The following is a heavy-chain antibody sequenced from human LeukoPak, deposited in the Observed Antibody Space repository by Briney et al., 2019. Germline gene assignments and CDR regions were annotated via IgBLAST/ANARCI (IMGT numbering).Heavy chain of an antibody. D-gene: IGHD2-21*02. CDR2: IYYSGST. Sequence: SETLSLTCAVYGGSFSGYYWSWIRQPPGKGLEWIGYIYYSGSTNYNPSLKSRVTISVDTSKNQFSPKLSSVTAADTAVYYCARYGGNSGGYFDYWGQGTLVTVSS. V-gene: IGHV4-59*01. CDR1: GGSFSGYY. CDR3: ARYGGNSGGYFDY. J-gene: IGHJ4*02.